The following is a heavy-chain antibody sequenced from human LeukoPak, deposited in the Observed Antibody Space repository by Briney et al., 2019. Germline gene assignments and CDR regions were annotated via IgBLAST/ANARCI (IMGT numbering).Heavy chain of an antibody. CDR3: ARYCSGGTCYRRSFQH. V-gene: IGHV3-7*01. Sequence: GGSLRLSCAASGFTFSTYWMTWVRQAPGKGLEWVATIKQDGSEKYYVDSVKGRFTISRDNPKNSLYLQMNSLRAEDTAVYYCARYCSGGTCYRRSFQHWGQGTLVTVSS. CDR2: IKQDGSEK. D-gene: IGHD2-15*01. J-gene: IGHJ1*01. CDR1: GFTFSTYW.